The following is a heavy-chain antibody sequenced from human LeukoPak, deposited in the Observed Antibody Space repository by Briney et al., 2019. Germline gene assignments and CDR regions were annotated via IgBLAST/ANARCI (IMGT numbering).Heavy chain of an antibody. Sequence: PGGSLRLSCAASGFTFSSYWMHWVRQAPGKGLMWVSRINSDGSSTSYADSVKGRFTISRDNAKNSLYLQINSLRAEDTAVYYCASGIRDGYSIFDYWGQGFLVTVSS. CDR3: ASGIRDGYSIFDY. CDR2: INSDGSST. D-gene: IGHD5-24*01. J-gene: IGHJ4*02. V-gene: IGHV3-74*01. CDR1: GFTFSSYW.